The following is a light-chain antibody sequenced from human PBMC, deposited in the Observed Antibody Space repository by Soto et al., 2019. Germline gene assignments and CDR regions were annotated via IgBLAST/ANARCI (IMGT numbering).Light chain of an antibody. CDR3: SSYTSSSIPYV. V-gene: IGLV2-14*01. J-gene: IGLJ1*01. Sequence: QSALTQPASVSGSPGQSITISCTGTNSDVGGYNFVSWYQQHPGKAPKLMIYDVSNRPSGVSNRFSGSKSGNTASLNISGLQAEDEAEYYCSSYTSSSIPYVFGFGTKFTVL. CDR2: DVS. CDR1: NSDVGGYNF.